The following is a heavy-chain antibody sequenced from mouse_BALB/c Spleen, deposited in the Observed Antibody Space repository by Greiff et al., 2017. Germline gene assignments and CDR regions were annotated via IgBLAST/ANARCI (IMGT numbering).Heavy chain of an antibody. D-gene: IGHD2-1*01. J-gene: IGHJ3*01. V-gene: IGHV5-4*02. CDR3: ARAGIYYGNSWFAY. Sequence: EVMLVESGGGLVKPGGSLKLSCAASGFTFSDYYMYWVRQTPEKRLEWVATISDGGSYTYYPDSVKGRFTLSRDNAKNNLYLQMSSLKSEDTAMYYCARAGIYYGNSWFAYWGQGTLVTVSA. CDR2: ISDGGSYT. CDR1: GFTFSDYY.